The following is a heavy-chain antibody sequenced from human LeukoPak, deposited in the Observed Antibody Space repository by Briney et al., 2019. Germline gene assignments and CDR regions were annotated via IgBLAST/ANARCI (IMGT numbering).Heavy chain of an antibody. V-gene: IGHV4-59*01. CDR1: GGSISSYY. Sequence: PSETLSLTCTVSGGSISSYYWSWIRQPPGKGLEWIGYIYYSGSTNYNPSLKSRVTISVDTSKNQFSLKLSSVTAADTAVYYCARVRFTRYGSGGRTNFDYWGQGTLVTVSS. CDR3: ARVRFTRYGSGGRTNFDY. D-gene: IGHD3-10*01. CDR2: IYYSGST. J-gene: IGHJ4*02.